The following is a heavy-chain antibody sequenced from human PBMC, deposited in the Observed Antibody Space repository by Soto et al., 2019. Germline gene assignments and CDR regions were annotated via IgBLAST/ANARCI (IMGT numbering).Heavy chain of an antibody. V-gene: IGHV1-24*01. D-gene: IGHD6-13*01. J-gene: IGHJ4*02. CDR1: GYTLTELS. CDR2: FDPEDGET. CDR3: ATSPPSYSSSWYSLY. Sequence: ASVKVSCKVSGYTLTELSMHWVRQAPGKGLEWMGGFDPEDGETIYAQKFQGRVTMTEDTSTDTAYMELSSLRSEDTAVYYCATSPPSYSSSWYSLYWGQGTLVTVSS.